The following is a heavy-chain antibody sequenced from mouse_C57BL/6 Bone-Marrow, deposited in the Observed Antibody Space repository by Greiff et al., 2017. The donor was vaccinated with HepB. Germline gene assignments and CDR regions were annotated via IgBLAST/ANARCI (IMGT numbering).Heavy chain of an antibody. D-gene: IGHD1-1*01. CDR3: ASGGLLYYGSRHWYFDV. J-gene: IGHJ1*03. CDR1: GYSITSGYY. CDR2: ISYDGSN. V-gene: IGHV3-6*01. Sequence: ESGPGLVKPSQSLSLTCSVTGYSITSGYYWNWIRQFPGNNLEWMGYISYDGSNNYNPSLKNRISITRDTSKNQFFLKLNSVTTEDTATYYCASGGLLYYGSRHWYFDVWGTGTTVTVSS.